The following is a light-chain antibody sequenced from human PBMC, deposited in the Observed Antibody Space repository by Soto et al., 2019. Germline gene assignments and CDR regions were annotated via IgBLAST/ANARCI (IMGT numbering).Light chain of an antibody. CDR3: RQRGHWPRT. V-gene: IGKV3-11*01. Sequence: EVVLTQSPATMSLYPGEGATLSCTVSQSVSTYLGWYQQKPGQAPRLLIFEASKRATGIPDSISGSGSGTDFTLTISSLEPEDFAVHYCRQRGHWPRTFGQGTKVEMK. CDR2: EAS. CDR1: QSVSTY. J-gene: IGKJ1*01.